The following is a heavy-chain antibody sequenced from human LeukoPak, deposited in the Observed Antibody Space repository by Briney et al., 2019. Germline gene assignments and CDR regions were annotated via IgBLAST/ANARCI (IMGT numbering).Heavy chain of an antibody. V-gene: IGHV3-23*01. J-gene: IGHJ4*02. CDR3: AKTRPLDSSSWSHGDY. D-gene: IGHD6-13*01. CDR2: ISGSGDST. Sequence: GGSLRLSCAASGFTLSSYAMSWVRQAPGKGLEWVSAISGSGDSTYYGDSVKGRFTISRDNSKNTLYLQMNSLRAEDTAVYYCAKTRPLDSSSWSHGDYWGQGTLVTVSS. CDR1: GFTLSSYA.